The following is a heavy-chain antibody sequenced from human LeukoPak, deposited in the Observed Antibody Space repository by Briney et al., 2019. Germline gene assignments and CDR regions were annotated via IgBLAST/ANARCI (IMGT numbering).Heavy chain of an antibody. J-gene: IGHJ4*02. CDR3: ARAQGYYYDSSGFHFDY. CDR1: GGSISSYY. CDR2: IYYSGRT. V-gene: IGHV4-59*01. Sequence: PWETLSLTCTVSGGSISSYYWSWVRQRPGKGVEWVGYIYYSGRTNYNPSLKRRVTISVDTCKKQFSLKLSSVTAADTAVYYCARAQGYYYDSSGFHFDYWGQGTLVTVSS. D-gene: IGHD3-22*01.